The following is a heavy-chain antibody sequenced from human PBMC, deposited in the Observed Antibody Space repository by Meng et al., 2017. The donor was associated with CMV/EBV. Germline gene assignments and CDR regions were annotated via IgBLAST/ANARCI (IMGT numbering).Heavy chain of an antibody. D-gene: IGHD3-3*01. CDR2: ISPYNGKR. Sequence: ASVKVSCKASGYRFITSDIMWVRQAPGQGLEWMGWISPYNGKRNYAQKIEGRVTLTTDTSTSTAYMELTNLRSDDTAVYYCARENYDFWSGYSSHNWFDPWGQGTLVTVSS. CDR1: GYRFITSD. J-gene: IGHJ5*02. V-gene: IGHV1-18*01. CDR3: ARENYDFWSGYSSHNWFDP.